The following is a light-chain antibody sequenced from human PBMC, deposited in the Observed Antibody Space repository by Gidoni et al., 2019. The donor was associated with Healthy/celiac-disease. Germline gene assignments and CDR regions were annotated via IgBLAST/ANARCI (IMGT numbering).Light chain of an antibody. Sequence: EIQLTQSPSSLSASVVDSVTIPCRASQSISSYLNWYQQKPGKAPKLLIYAASSLQSGVPSRFSGSGSGTDFTLTIGRLQPEDFATYYCQQSYSTPHTCGQGSKLEI. V-gene: IGKV1-39*01. CDR1: QSISSY. J-gene: IGKJ2*01. CDR2: AAS. CDR3: QQSYSTPHT.